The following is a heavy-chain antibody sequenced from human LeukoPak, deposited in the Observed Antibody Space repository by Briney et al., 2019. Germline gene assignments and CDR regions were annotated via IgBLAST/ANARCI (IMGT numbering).Heavy chain of an antibody. CDR2: IWYDGSNK. Sequence: GGSLRLSCAASGFTFSSYGMHWVRQAPGKGLEWVAVIWYDGSNKYYADSVKGRFTISRDNSKNTLYLQMNSLRAEDTAVYYCARDLPPDCSSTSCWFDYWGQGTLVTVSS. CDR3: ARDLPPDCSSTSCWFDY. CDR1: GFTFSSYG. J-gene: IGHJ4*02. V-gene: IGHV3-33*01. D-gene: IGHD2-2*01.